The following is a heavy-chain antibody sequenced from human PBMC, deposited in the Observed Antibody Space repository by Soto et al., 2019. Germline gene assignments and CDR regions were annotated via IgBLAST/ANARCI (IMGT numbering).Heavy chain of an antibody. D-gene: IGHD4-17*01. V-gene: IGHV4-39*01. J-gene: IGHJ4*02. Sequence: QLQLQESGTGLVKPSETLSLTCTVSGGSISSSSYYWGWIRQPPGKGLEWIGSIYYSGITFYNPSLKSRVTISVDTSKNQFSLKLSSVTAADTAVYYCATFYGDYVSYWGQGTLVTVSS. CDR1: GGSISSSSYY. CDR3: ATFYGDYVSY. CDR2: IYYSGIT.